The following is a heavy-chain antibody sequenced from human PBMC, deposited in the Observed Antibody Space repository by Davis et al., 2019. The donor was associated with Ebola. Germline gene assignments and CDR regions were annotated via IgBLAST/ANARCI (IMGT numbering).Heavy chain of an antibody. V-gene: IGHV4-61*01. Sequence: SETLSLTCTVSGGSVSSGSYYWSWIRQPPGKGLEWIGYIYYSGSTNYNPSLKSRVTISVDTSKNQFSLKLSSVTAADTAVYYCARDSPLGYCSGGSCYSSRFVDYWGQGTLVTVSS. CDR1: GGSVSSGSYY. CDR2: IYYSGST. CDR3: ARDSPLGYCSGGSCYSSRFVDY. D-gene: IGHD2-15*01. J-gene: IGHJ4*02.